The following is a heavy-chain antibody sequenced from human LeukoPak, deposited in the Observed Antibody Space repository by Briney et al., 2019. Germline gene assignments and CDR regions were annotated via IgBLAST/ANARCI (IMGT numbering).Heavy chain of an antibody. CDR3: ARSRAGVGATAFFDY. CDR2: IIPILGIA. J-gene: IGHJ4*02. V-gene: IGHV1-69*04. Sequence: GASVKVSCKASGGTFSSYAISWVRQAPGQGLEWMGRIIPILGIANYAQKLQGRVTITADKSTSTAYMELSSLRSDDTAVYYCARSRAGVGATAFFDYWGQGTLVTVSS. CDR1: GGTFSSYA. D-gene: IGHD1-26*01.